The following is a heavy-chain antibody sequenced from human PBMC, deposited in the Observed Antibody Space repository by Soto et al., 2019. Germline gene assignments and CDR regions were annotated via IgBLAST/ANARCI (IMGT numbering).Heavy chain of an antibody. J-gene: IGHJ1*01. D-gene: IGHD3-22*01. Sequence: PGGSLRLSCAASGFTFSSYAMSWFRQAPGKGLEWVSLISSSGGSTFYADAVKGRFTISRDNSKNTLYLQMNSLRAEDTAVYYCAKDPVPRDYYDSSGYRILEYFQHWGEGTLVTVSS. CDR2: ISSSGGST. V-gene: IGHV3-23*01. CDR3: AKDPVPRDYYDSSGYRILEYFQH. CDR1: GFTFSSYA.